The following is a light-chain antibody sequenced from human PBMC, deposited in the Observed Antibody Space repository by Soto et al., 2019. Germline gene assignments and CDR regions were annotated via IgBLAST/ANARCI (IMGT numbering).Light chain of an antibody. J-gene: IGKJ5*01. V-gene: IGKV3-20*01. CDR1: QSVSSSY. CDR2: AAS. CDR3: QQYDSSLYT. Sequence: EIGLTHAPXPLSLSPGERATLSCRASQSVSSSYLAWYQQKPGQAPRLLIYAASSRATGIPDRFSGSGSGTDFTLTISRLEPEDFAVYYCQQYDSSLYTFGQGTRLEIK.